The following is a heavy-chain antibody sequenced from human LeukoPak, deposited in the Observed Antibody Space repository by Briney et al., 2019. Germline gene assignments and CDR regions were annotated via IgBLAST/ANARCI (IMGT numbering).Heavy chain of an antibody. CDR3: ARDFYSSTSCYDY. V-gene: IGHV1-2*02. D-gene: IGHD2-2*01. Sequence: ASVKVSCKASGYTFTGYYMHWVRQAPGQGLEWMGWINPNSGGTNYAQKFQGRVTMTRDTSISTAYMELSRLRSDDTAVYYCARDFYSSTSCYDYWGQGTLVTVSS. CDR2: INPNSGGT. CDR1: GYTFTGYY. J-gene: IGHJ4*02.